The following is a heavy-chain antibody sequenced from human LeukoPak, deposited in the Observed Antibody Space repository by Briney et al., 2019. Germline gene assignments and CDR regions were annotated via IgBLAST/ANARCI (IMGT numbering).Heavy chain of an antibody. J-gene: IGHJ4*02. Sequence: SETLSLTCTVSGGSISSHYWSWIRQPPGKGLEWIGYIYYSGSTNYNPSLKSRVTISVDTSKNQFSLKLSSVTAADTAVYYCARGYCSSTSCFYYFDYWGQGTLVTVSS. V-gene: IGHV4-59*11. CDR2: IYYSGST. CDR3: ARGYCSSTSCFYYFDY. CDR1: GGSISSHY. D-gene: IGHD2-2*01.